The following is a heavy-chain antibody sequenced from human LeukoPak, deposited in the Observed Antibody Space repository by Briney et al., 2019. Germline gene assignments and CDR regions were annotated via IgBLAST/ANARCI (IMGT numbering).Heavy chain of an antibody. CDR2: ISGSGGST. V-gene: IGHV3-23*01. Sequence: GGSLRLSCAASGFTFSSYGMSWVRQAPGKGLEWVSAISGSGGSTYYADSVKGRFTISRDNSKNTLYLQMNSLRAEDTAVYYCAKVWYSSGRYMDVWGKGTTVTISS. CDR3: AKVWYSSGRYMDV. J-gene: IGHJ6*04. CDR1: GFTFSSYG. D-gene: IGHD6-19*01.